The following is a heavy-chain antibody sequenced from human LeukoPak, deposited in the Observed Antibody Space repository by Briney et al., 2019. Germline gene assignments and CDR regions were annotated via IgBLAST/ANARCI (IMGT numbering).Heavy chain of an antibody. D-gene: IGHD3-22*01. CDR3: AGLVGRYSSGLYYYYFDY. V-gene: IGHV4-4*02. Sequence: SETLSLTCTVSGDSISSLDLWSWVRQPPGKGLEWIGEMYLSGTTHSSPSVKSRVTISIDKSKNQFFLNLSSVTAADTAVYYCAGLVGRYSSGLYYYYFDYWGQGTLVTVSS. J-gene: IGHJ4*02. CDR1: GDSISSLDL. CDR2: MYLSGTT.